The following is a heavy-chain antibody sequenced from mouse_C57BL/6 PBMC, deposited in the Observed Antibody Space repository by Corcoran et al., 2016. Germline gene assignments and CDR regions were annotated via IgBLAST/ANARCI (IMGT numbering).Heavy chain of an antibody. CDR1: GYAFSSYW. Sequence: QVQLQQSGAELVKPGASVKISCKASGYAFSSYWMNWVKQRPGKGLEWIGQIYPGDGDTNYNGKFKGKATLTADKSSSTAYMELRSLTSEDSAVYFCARRDSTYAMDYWGQGTSVTVSS. CDR2: IYPGDGDT. J-gene: IGHJ4*01. V-gene: IGHV1-80*01. CDR3: ARRDSTYAMDY.